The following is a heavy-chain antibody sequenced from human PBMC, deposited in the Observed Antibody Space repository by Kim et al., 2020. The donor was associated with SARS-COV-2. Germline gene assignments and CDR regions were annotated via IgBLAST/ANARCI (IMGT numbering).Heavy chain of an antibody. D-gene: IGHD4-4*01. CDR3: ARDPMTTVTAFDY. Sequence: SETLSLTCTVSGGSISSGDYYWSWIRQPPGKGLEWIGYIYYSGSTYYNPSLKSRVTISVDTSKNQFSLKLSSVTAADTAVYYCARDPMTTVTAFDYWGQGTLVTVSS. CDR1: GGSISSGDYY. V-gene: IGHV4-30-4*01. J-gene: IGHJ4*02. CDR2: IYYSGST.